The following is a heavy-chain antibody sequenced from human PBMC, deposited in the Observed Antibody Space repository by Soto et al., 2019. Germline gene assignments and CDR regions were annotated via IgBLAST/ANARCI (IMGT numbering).Heavy chain of an antibody. V-gene: IGHV1-2*04. D-gene: IGHD2-15*01. CDR2: INPNSGGT. CDR3: ARGGGYCSGGSCYSLYYYYMDV. Sequence: ASVKVSCKASGYTFTGYYMHWVRQAPGQGLEWMGWINPNSGGTNYAQKFQGWVTMTRDTSISTAYMELSRLRSDDTAVYYCARGGGYCSGGSCYSLYYYYMDVWGKGTTVTVSS. J-gene: IGHJ6*03. CDR1: GYTFTGYY.